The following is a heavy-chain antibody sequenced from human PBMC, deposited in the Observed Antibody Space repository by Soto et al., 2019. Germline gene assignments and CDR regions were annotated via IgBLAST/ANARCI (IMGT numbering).Heavy chain of an antibody. CDR2: IIPIFGTA. CDR1: AGTFSTYA. J-gene: IGHJ4*02. D-gene: IGHD6-25*01. Sequence: SSEKVSCKAYAGTFSTYAISWVRQAPGQGLEWVGGIIPIFGTANYAQKFQGRVTITADESTSTAYMELSSLRSEDTSLYYCARRKERSGPHYFDYWGQGSLVTVSS. V-gene: IGHV1-69*13. CDR3: ARRKERSGPHYFDY.